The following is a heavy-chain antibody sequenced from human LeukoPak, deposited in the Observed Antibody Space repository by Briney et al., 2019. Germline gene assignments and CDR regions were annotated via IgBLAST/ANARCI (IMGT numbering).Heavy chain of an antibody. D-gene: IGHD3-3*01. Sequence: ASVKVSCKASGYTFTSYGISWVRQAPGQGLGWMGWISAYNGNTNYAQKLQGRVTMTTDTSTSTAYMELRSLRSDDTAVYYCASTIGYDFWSGYSSDAFDIWGQGTMVTVSS. CDR3: ASTIGYDFWSGYSSDAFDI. CDR1: GYTFTSYG. V-gene: IGHV1-18*01. J-gene: IGHJ3*02. CDR2: ISAYNGNT.